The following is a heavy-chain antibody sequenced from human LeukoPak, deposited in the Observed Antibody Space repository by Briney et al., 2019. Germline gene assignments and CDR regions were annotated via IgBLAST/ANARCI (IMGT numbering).Heavy chain of an antibody. J-gene: IGHJ4*02. CDR1: GFTFRTYW. D-gene: IGHD6-13*01. CDR2: IKQDGSEK. Sequence: GGALRLSCEGSGFTFRTYWMTWVRQAPGKGLEWVANIKQDGSEKYYVDSVKGRFTISRDNAQNSLYLQMNSLRAEDTTVYYCARPRDSGWSKTWDYWGQGTLVTVSS. V-gene: IGHV3-7*03. CDR3: ARPRDSGWSKTWDY.